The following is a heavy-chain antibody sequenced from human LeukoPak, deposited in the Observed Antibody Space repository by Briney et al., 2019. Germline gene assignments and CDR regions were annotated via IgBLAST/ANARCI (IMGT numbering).Heavy chain of an antibody. J-gene: IGHJ4*02. V-gene: IGHV3-30*02. Sequence: PGGSPRLSCATSGFNFGTFGTHWLRQAPGKGLEWVAFIQVYGSKGSYADSVRGRFTISRDNSKNTLSLQMNGLRVEDTAVYYCAKEHRGVGAVTVYDYFDFWGQGTLVTVSS. CDR3: AKEHRGVGAVTVYDYFDF. D-gene: IGHD1-26*01. CDR1: GFNFGTFG. CDR2: IQVYGSKG.